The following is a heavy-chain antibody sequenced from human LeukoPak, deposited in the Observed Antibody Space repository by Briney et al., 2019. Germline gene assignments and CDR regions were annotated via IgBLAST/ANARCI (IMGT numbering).Heavy chain of an antibody. V-gene: IGHV4-61*03. D-gene: IGHD2-2*01. CDR1: GGSVSSGGCY. CDR2: ISNRGST. J-gene: IGHJ4*02. CDR3: ARGLGYCSSTSCYYYFDY. Sequence: SETLSLTCTVSGGSVSSGGCYWSWIRQTPGKGLEWVGFISNRGSTNYNPSLKSRVTISIGTSKNDFSLRVTSVTAADTAVYYCARGLGYCSSTSCYYYFDYWGQGTLVTVSS.